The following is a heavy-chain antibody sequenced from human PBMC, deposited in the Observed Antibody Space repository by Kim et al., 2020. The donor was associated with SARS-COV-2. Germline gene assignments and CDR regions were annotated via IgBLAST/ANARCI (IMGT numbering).Heavy chain of an antibody. CDR3: ARGTVTTFPYYFDY. V-gene: IGHV4-30-4*01. CDR2: IYYSGST. CDR1: GGSISSGDYY. Sequence: SETLSLTCTVSGGSISSGDYYWSWIRQPPGKGLEWIGYIYYSGSTYYNPSLKSRVTISVDTSKNQFSLKLSSVTAADTAVYYCARGTVTTFPYYFDYWGQGTLVTVSS. D-gene: IGHD4-4*01. J-gene: IGHJ4*02.